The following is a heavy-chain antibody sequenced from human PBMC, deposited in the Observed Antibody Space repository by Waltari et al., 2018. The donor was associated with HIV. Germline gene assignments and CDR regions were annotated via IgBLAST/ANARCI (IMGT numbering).Heavy chain of an antibody. CDR2: MFHRGNP. J-gene: IGHJ4*01. V-gene: IGHV4-38-2*01. D-gene: IGHD5-12*01. Sequence: VWLQESGPSEVKPSETLSLTCRVSGYSISAGYYWGWIRQSPGKGLEWIGTMFHRGNPYYNPSLQSRVSMSIDSSKTQFSLTLTSVTAADTAMYYCATVSTITTEKYFDYWGRGMLVTV. CDR3: ATVSTITTEKYFDY. CDR1: GYSISAGYY.